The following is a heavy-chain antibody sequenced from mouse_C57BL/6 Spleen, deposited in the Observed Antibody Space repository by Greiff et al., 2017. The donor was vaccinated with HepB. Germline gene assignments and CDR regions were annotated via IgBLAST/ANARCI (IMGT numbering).Heavy chain of an antibody. CDR2: INPSSGYT. J-gene: IGHJ2*01. Sequence: QVHVKQSGAELAKPGASVKLSCKASGYTFTSYWMHWVKQRPGQGLEWIGYINPSSGYTKYNQKFKDKATLTADKSSSTAYMQLSSLTYEDSAVYYCARSRDWDGFDYWGQGTTLTVSS. V-gene: IGHV1-7*01. D-gene: IGHD4-1*01. CDR1: GYTFTSYW. CDR3: ARSRDWDGFDY.